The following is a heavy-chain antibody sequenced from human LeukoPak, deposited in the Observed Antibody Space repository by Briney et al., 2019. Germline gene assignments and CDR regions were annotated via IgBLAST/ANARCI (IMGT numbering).Heavy chain of an antibody. Sequence: PSETLSLTCAVYGGSFSGYYWSWIRQPPGKGLEWIGEINHSGSTNYNPSLKSRVTISLDTSKNQFSLKLSSVSAADTAVYYCARRAIYGGPRWFDPWGQGTLVTVSS. CDR2: INHSGST. J-gene: IGHJ5*02. D-gene: IGHD2/OR15-2a*01. V-gene: IGHV4-34*01. CDR1: GGSFSGYY. CDR3: ARRAIYGGPRWFDP.